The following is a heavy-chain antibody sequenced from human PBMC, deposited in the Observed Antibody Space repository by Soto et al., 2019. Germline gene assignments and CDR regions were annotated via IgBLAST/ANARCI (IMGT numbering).Heavy chain of an antibody. V-gene: IGHV3-43*01. D-gene: IGHD2-8*01. CDR2: INWDGSRT. CDR1: GFTFDDYT. J-gene: IGHJ4*02. Sequence: EVQLVQSGGVVVQPGGSLRLSCAASGFTFDDYTMYWVRQPPGKGLEWVSVINWDGSRTYYADSVRGRFTNSRDNSKNSLYLQMNGLGTDDTALYYCVKGDDNGPFDYWGQGTLVTVSS. CDR3: VKGDDNGPFDY.